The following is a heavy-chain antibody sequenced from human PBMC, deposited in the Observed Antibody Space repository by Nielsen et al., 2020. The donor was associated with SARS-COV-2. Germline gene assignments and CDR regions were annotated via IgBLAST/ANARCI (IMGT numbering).Heavy chain of an antibody. Sequence: SVKVSCKASGGTFSSYAISWVRQAPGQGLEWMGGIIPIFGTANYAQKFQGRVTITADESASTAYMELSSLRSEDTAVHYCARTGYSYGYGAFDIWGQGTMVTVSS. CDR2: IIPIFGTA. CDR1: GGTFSSYA. CDR3: ARTGYSYGYGAFDI. V-gene: IGHV1-69*13. J-gene: IGHJ3*02. D-gene: IGHD5-18*01.